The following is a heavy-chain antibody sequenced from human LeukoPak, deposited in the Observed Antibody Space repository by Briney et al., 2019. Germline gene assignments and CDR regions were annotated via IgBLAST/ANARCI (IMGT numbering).Heavy chain of an antibody. V-gene: IGHV3-21*01. CDR1: GFIFSSHA. Sequence: PGGSLRLSCAASGFIFSSHAMSWVRQAPGKGLEWVSSISSSSSYIYYADSVKGRFTISRDNAKNSLYLQMNSLRAEDTAVYYCAREVMHYYDSSGPYWGQGTLVTVSS. CDR2: ISSSSSYI. J-gene: IGHJ4*02. D-gene: IGHD3-22*01. CDR3: AREVMHYYDSSGPY.